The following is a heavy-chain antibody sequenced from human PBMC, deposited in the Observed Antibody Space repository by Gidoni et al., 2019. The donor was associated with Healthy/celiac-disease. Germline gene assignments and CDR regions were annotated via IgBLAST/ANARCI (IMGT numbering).Heavy chain of an antibody. CDR1: GFTFDDYA. D-gene: IGHD6-13*01. CDR3: AKRRLAAVGTPLIDY. J-gene: IGHJ4*01. CDR2: SSGNSGSI. Sequence: EVQRVESGGGGVQRGRSLVLSCAASGFTFDDYAMHWVRGAPGKGLEWVSGSSGNSGSIGYADSVKALFTISSDNAKNLLYLHMSSLSADDTALSYCAKRRLAAVGTPLIDYWGHGTLVTVSS. V-gene: IGHV3-9*01.